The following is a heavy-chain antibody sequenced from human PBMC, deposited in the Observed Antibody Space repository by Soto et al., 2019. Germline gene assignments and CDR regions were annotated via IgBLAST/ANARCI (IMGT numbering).Heavy chain of an antibody. CDR1: GLIFSNYK. Sequence: PGGSLRLSCAASGLIFSNYKMPWVRQAPGKGLVWVSRINTDGSITDYADSVKGRFTVSRDNAKNTMYPQMNSLTADDTAVYYCARDTNGLHYWGQGTLVTVSS. V-gene: IGHV3-74*01. CDR3: ARDTNGLHY. J-gene: IGHJ4*02. CDR2: INTDGSIT. D-gene: IGHD2-8*01.